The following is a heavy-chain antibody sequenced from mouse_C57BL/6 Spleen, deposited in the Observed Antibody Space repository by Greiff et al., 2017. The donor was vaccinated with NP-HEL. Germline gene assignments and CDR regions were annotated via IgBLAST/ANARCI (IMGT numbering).Heavy chain of an antibody. D-gene: IGHD1-1*01. V-gene: IGHV1-80*01. Sequence: VKLQESGAELVKPGASVKISCKASGYAFSSYWMNWVKQRPGKGLEWIGQIYPGDGDTNYNGKFKGKATLTADKSSSTAYMQLSSLTSEDSAVYFCARYYGREGMDYWGQGTSVTVSS. J-gene: IGHJ4*01. CDR1: GYAFSSYW. CDR3: ARYYGREGMDY. CDR2: IYPGDGDT.